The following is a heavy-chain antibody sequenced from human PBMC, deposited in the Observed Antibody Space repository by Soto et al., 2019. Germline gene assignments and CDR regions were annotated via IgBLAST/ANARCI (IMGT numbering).Heavy chain of an antibody. CDR3: ARDKSTVTTMDYYYYYMDV. D-gene: IGHD4-17*01. V-gene: IGHV1-18*01. Sequence: ASVKVSCKASGYIFTIYGISWLRQAPGQGLAWMGWINTSNGNTNYAQKFQGRVTMTTDTSTTTAYMELSSLRSEDTAVYYCARDKSTVTTMDYYYYYMDVWGKGTTVTVSS. J-gene: IGHJ6*03. CDR1: GYIFTIYG. CDR2: INTSNGNT.